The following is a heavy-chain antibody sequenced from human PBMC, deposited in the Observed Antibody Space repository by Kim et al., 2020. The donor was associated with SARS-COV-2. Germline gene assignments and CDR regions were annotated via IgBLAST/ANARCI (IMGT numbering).Heavy chain of an antibody. CDR1: GYTFTNFY. D-gene: IGHD4-17*01. J-gene: IGHJ4*02. V-gene: IGHV1-46*01. CDR3: VRVLGRGMDYVE. Sequence: ASVKVSCKASGYTFTNFYMHWVRQAPGQGLEWMGIINPSSGSTTYAQKFQGRVTVTRDTSTSTVFMELSNLRSGDTAVYYCVRVLGRGMDYVEWGQGTLVTVSS. CDR2: INPSSGST.